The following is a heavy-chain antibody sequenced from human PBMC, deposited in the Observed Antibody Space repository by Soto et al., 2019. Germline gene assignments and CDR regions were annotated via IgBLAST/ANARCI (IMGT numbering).Heavy chain of an antibody. CDR2: INAGNGNT. Sequence: ASVKVSCKASGYTFTSYAMHWVRQAPGQRLEWMGWINAGNGNTKYSQKFQGRVTITRDTSASTAYMELSSLRSEDTAVYYCARDYYGSGSYYPDVDYWGQGTLVTVSS. CDR3: ARDYYGSGSYYPDVDY. CDR1: GYTFTSYA. D-gene: IGHD3-10*01. V-gene: IGHV1-3*01. J-gene: IGHJ4*02.